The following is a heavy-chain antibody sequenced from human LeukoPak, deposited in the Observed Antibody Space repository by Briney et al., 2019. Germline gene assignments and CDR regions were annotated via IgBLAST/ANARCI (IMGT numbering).Heavy chain of an antibody. Sequence: SETLSLTCAVSGGSISSGGYSLSWIRQPPGKGLEWIGYIYHSGSTYYNPSLKSRVTISVDRSKNQFSLKLSSVTAADTAVYYCARGGGYCSGGSCLYDAFDIWGQGTMVTVSS. CDR3: ARGGGYCSGGSCLYDAFDI. V-gene: IGHV4-30-2*01. CDR1: GGSISSGGYS. J-gene: IGHJ3*02. CDR2: IYHSGST. D-gene: IGHD2-15*01.